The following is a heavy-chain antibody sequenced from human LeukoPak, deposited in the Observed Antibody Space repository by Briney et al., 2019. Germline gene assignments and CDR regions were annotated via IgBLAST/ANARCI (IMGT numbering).Heavy chain of an antibody. D-gene: IGHD3-10*01. CDR1: GDSVSNGNYY. V-gene: IGHV4-61*03. CDR3: ARSQNYYGSGDY. CDR2: IYYTGKT. Sequence: SETLSLICTVSGDSVSNGNYYWSWLRQPPGKALERIGYIYYTGKTYYNPSLEGRVTILVDTSRNHFSVKLSSVTAADTAVYYCARSQNYYGSGDYWSQGTLVTVSS. J-gene: IGHJ4*02.